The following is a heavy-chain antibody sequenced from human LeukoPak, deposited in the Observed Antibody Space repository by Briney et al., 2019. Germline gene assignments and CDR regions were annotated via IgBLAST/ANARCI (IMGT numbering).Heavy chain of an antibody. Sequence: GGSLRLSCAASGFVFSGFSMNWVRQAPGKGLEWVLSISSSSSFKYYTDSVKGRFTISRDNAKRSLQLQMNSLRAEDTAVYYCARDPDYYGSGTYYNHWFDYWGQETLVTVSS. CDR2: ISSSSSFK. D-gene: IGHD3-10*01. J-gene: IGHJ4*02. CDR3: ARDPDYYGSGTYYNHWFDY. V-gene: IGHV3-21*01. CDR1: GFVFSGFS.